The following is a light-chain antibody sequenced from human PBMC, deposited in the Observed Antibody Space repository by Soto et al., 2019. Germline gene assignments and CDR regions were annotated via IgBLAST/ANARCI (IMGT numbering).Light chain of an antibody. CDR2: WAS. Sequence: DIVMTQSPDSLAVSLGERATINCKSSQSVLYNSNNKNYLAWYQQRPGQPPKLLIYWASTRESGVPDRFSGSGSGTDFTVTITGLQAEDVAVYYCQQYESTPPSFGQGTKLEIK. CDR1: QSVLYNSNNKNY. V-gene: IGKV4-1*01. CDR3: QQYESTPPS. J-gene: IGKJ2*01.